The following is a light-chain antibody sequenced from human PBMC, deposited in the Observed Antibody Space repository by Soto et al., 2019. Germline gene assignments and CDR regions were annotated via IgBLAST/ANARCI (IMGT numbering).Light chain of an antibody. Sequence: QSVLTQPHSASGTPGQRVTISCSGSSSNIGSNYVIWYQHLPGTAPKPLIYSDDQRPSGVPDRFSGSKSGTSASLAIGGLQSEDEADYFCAAWNDNPNGPGYVFGTGTKVTVL. J-gene: IGLJ1*01. V-gene: IGLV1-44*01. CDR2: SDD. CDR1: SSNIGSNY. CDR3: AAWNDNPNGPGYV.